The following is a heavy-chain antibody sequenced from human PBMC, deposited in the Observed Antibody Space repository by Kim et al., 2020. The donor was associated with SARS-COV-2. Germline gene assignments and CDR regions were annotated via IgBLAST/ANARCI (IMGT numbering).Heavy chain of an antibody. J-gene: IGHJ6*03. CDR2: VYYSGRT. D-gene: IGHD3-3*01. CDR3: SGKYYDFCSGSYYYMDL. V-gene: IGHV4-59*08. CDR1: GGSISSHY. Sequence: SETLSLTCTVSGGSISSHYWSWIRQPPGKGLEWVGYVYYSGRTNYNPSLKSRITISVDTSKNQISLKLNPGTAADAAVYYCSGKYYDFCSGSYYYMDL.